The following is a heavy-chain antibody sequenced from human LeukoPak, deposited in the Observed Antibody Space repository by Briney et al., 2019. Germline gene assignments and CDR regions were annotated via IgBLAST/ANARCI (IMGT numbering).Heavy chain of an antibody. Sequence: GGSLRLSCAASGFTFSIYWMSWVRQAPGKGPEWVANIKQDGSEKYYVDSVKGRFTMSRDKAKNSLYLQMNSLRAEDTAVYYCARRLGATVTIGYWGQGTLVTVSS. D-gene: IGHD4-17*01. CDR2: IKQDGSEK. CDR1: GFTFSIYW. J-gene: IGHJ4*02. CDR3: ARRLGATVTIGY. V-gene: IGHV3-7*01.